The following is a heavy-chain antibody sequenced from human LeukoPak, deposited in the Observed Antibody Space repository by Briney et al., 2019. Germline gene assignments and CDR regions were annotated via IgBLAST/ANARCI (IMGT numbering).Heavy chain of an antibody. Sequence: PSETLSLTCIVSGGSTSSYYWSWIRQPPGKGLEWIGYIHYSGSTNYNPSLKSRVTISLDTSKNQFSLKLSSVTAADTAVYYCARAEWLDGYYFDYWGQGTLVTVSS. D-gene: IGHD6-19*01. CDR1: GGSTSSYY. CDR3: ARAEWLDGYYFDY. J-gene: IGHJ4*02. CDR2: IHYSGST. V-gene: IGHV4-59*12.